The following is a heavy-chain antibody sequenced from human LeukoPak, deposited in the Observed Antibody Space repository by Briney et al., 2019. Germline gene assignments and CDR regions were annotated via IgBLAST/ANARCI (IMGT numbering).Heavy chain of an antibody. CDR2: INYSGST. J-gene: IGHJ4*02. V-gene: IGHV4-59*01. CDR1: GGSISSYY. CDR3: ARGRRIWGDYYDSSGYYLFDY. D-gene: IGHD3-22*01. Sequence: SETLSLTCTVSGGSISSYYWSWIRQPPGKGLEWIGYINYSGSTNYNPSLKSRVTISVDTSKNQFSLKLSSVTAADTAVYYCARGRRIWGDYYDSSGYYLFDYWGQGTLVTVSS.